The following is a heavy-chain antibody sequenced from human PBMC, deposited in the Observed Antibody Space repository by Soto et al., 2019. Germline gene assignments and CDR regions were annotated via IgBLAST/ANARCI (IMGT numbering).Heavy chain of an antibody. CDR3: VRDNGGY. CDR1: GFTFNKYP. CDR2: INSDGST. V-gene: IGHV3-74*01. Sequence: VQVVESGGGLVQPGGSLRLSCAASGFTFNKYPLYWVRQAAGKGLVWVSRINSDGSTFYADSVKGRFTISRDNAKDTLYLQMNSLRVEDTAVYCCVRDNGGYWGQGTLVTVSS. D-gene: IGHD2-8*01. J-gene: IGHJ4*02.